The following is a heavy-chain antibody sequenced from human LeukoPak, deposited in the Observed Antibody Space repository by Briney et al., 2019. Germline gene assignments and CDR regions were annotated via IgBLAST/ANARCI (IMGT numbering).Heavy chain of an antibody. CDR2: IDYSRST. D-gene: IGHD6-19*01. Sequence: SETLSLTCTLSRDSISIYYWSWIRQPPGKGLEWVGYIDYSRSTHYNPSLKSRVTISVDTSKNQVSLKLSSVTAADTAVYYCGRVHSSGSVLWGQGTMVTVSS. CDR1: RDSISIYY. V-gene: IGHV4-59*01. J-gene: IGHJ3*01. CDR3: GRVHSSGSVL.